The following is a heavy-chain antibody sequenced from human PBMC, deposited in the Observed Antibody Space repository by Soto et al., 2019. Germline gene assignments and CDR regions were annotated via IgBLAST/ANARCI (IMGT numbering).Heavy chain of an antibody. J-gene: IGHJ6*02. CDR2: INPNSGGT. Sequence: ASVKVSCKASGYTFTGYYMHWVRQAPGQGLEWMGWINPNSGGTNYAQKFQGGVTMTRDTSISTAYMELSRLRSDDAAVYFCARALSCGGSPPYYGMDVWGQGTTVTVSS. D-gene: IGHD6-25*01. V-gene: IGHV1-2*02. CDR3: ARALSCGGSPPYYGMDV. CDR1: GYTFTGYY.